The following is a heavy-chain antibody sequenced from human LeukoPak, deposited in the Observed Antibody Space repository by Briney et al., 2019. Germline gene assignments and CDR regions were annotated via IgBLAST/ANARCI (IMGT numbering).Heavy chain of an antibody. CDR2: IYSSGST. Sequence: SETLPLTCTVSGGSLSGYYWSWVRQSPEPGLESIGFIYSSGSTSYNPSLRRRVTISIDPSQNQFYLRLTSVTAEDTAVYYCARFSQYSDSTYHDLDYWGQGTLVAVSS. J-gene: IGHJ4*02. D-gene: IGHD3-22*01. V-gene: IGHV4-59*01. CDR1: GGSLSGYY. CDR3: ARFSQYSDSTYHDLDY.